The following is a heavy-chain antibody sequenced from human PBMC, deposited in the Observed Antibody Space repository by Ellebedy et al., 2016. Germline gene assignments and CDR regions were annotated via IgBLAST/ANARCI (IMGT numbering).Heavy chain of an antibody. J-gene: IGHJ4*02. CDR3: AKVPNSSGYYLNY. CDR2: ISGSGGST. V-gene: IGHV3-23*01. D-gene: IGHD3-22*01. CDR1: GFTFSSYA. Sequence: GESLKISCAASGFTFSSYAMSWVRQAPGKGLEWVSAISGSGGSTYYADSVKGRFTISRDNSKNTLYLQMNSLRAEDTAVYYCAKVPNSSGYYLNYWGQGTLVTVSS.